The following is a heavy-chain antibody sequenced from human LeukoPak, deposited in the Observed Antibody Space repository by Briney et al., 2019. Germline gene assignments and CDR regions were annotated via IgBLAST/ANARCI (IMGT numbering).Heavy chain of an antibody. Sequence: SVKVSCKASRGSFSSYAISWVRQAPGQGLEWMGRIIPILGIANYAQKFQGRVTITADKSTSTAYMELSSLRSEDTAVYYCATPGYCSSTSCYRGYYYYGMDVWGQGTTVTVSS. CDR1: RGSFSSYA. J-gene: IGHJ6*02. CDR3: ATPGYCSSTSCYRGYYYYGMDV. D-gene: IGHD2-2*02. CDR2: IIPILGIA. V-gene: IGHV1-69*04.